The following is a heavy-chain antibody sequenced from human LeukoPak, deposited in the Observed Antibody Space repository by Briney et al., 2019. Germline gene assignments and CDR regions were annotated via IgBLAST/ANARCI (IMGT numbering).Heavy chain of an antibody. D-gene: IGHD2-21*02. Sequence: ASVKVSCKASGYTFTSYYMHWVRQAPGQGLEWMGISNPSRRSPSYAQHFQGRLTMSSSPSTSTVYLELSTLSSEDTAVYYCARCPVTAIPRDSWYFDLWGRGTLVTVSS. CDR3: ARCPVTAIPRDSWYFDL. J-gene: IGHJ2*01. CDR1: GYTFTSYY. V-gene: IGHV1-46*01. CDR2: SNPSRRSP.